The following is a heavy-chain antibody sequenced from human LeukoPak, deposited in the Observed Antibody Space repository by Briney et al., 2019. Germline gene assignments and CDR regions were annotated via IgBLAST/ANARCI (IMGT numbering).Heavy chain of an antibody. D-gene: IGHD6-19*01. CDR2: INPDSGGT. CDR3: ARDSRVSTGWPYYCDY. V-gene: IGHV1-2*02. J-gene: IGHJ4*02. CDR1: GYTFTDYY. Sequence: ASVKVSCKASGYTFTDYYMHWVRQAPGQGLEWMGWINPDSGGTNYAQKFQGRVTMTRDTSISTPYMELSRLTSDDTAVYYCARDSRVSTGWPYYCDYWGEGTLVTVSS.